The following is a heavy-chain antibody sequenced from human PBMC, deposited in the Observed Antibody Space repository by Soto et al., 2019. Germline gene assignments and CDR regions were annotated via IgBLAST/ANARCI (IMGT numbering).Heavy chain of an antibody. CDR2: IIPIFGTA. CDR1: GGTFSSYA. V-gene: IGHV1-69*06. Sequence: QVQLVQSGAEVKKPGSSVKVSCKASGGTFSSYAISWVRQAPGQGLEWMGGIIPIFGTANYAQKFQGRVTITADKSTSTAYMELSSLRSEDTAVYYCARVNSQCLATNYYYYYGMDVWGQGTTVTVSS. D-gene: IGHD6-19*01. CDR3: ARVNSQCLATNYYYYYGMDV. J-gene: IGHJ6*02.